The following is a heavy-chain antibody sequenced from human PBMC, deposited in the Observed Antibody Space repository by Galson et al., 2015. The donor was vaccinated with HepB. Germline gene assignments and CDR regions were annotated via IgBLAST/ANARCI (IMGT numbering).Heavy chain of an antibody. Sequence: SVKVSCKASGYTFTSYYMHWVRQAPGQGLEWMGIINPSGGSTSYAQKFQGRVTMTRDTSTSTVYMELSSLRSEDTAVYYCARGGARLVIDLWFDPWGQGTLVTVSS. CDR1: GYTFTSYY. CDR2: INPSGGST. CDR3: ARGGARLVIDLWFDP. V-gene: IGHV1-46*01. D-gene: IGHD1-26*01. J-gene: IGHJ5*02.